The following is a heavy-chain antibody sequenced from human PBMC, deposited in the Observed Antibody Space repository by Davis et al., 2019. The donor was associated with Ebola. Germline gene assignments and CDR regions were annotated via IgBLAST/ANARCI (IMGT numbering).Heavy chain of an antibody. CDR2: IRSKAYGGTT. D-gene: IGHD3-10*01. CDR3: ARDSITMVEYYYYGMDV. J-gene: IGHJ6*02. V-gene: IGHV3-49*04. Sequence: GESLKISCTASGFTFGDYAMSWVRQAPGKGLEWVGFIRSKAYGGTTEYAASVKGRFTISRDNAKNSLYLQMNSLRAEDTAVYYCARDSITMVEYYYYGMDVWGQGTTVTVSS. CDR1: GFTFGDYA.